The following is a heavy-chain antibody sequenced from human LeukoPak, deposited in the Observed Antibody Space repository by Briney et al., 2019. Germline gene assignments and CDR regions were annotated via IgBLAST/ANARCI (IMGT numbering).Heavy chain of an antibody. CDR1: GFTFSHCA. J-gene: IGHJ6*03. V-gene: IGHV3-23*01. CDR2: ISGSGGST. D-gene: IGHD1-1*01. Sequence: AGGSLRLSCAASGFTFSHCAMSWVRQAPGKGLEWVSGISGSGGSTYYADSVKGRFTVSRDNSKNTLYLQMTSLRVEDTAVYYCAKELAYAYYFDVWGKGTTVTVSS. CDR3: AKELAYAYYFDV.